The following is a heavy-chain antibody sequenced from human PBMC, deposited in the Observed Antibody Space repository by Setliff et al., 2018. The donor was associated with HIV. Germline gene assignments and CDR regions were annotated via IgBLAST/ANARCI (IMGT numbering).Heavy chain of an antibody. Sequence: SETLSLTCALHGVPFSDYYWNWIRQSPGKGLEWIVEVNHNGNINYNPSLKSRVTVSVDTSKPQFSLKMNSVTAADTAVYYCAITIVGVTTEMYWGQGTLVTVSS. J-gene: IGHJ4*02. CDR2: VNHNGNI. D-gene: IGHD2-21*02. V-gene: IGHV4-34*01. CDR3: AITIVGVTTEMY. CDR1: GVPFSDYY.